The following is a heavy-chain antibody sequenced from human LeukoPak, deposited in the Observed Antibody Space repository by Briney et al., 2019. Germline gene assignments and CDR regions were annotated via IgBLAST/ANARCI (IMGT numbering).Heavy chain of an antibody. D-gene: IGHD1-14*01. CDR2: ISSSSSYI. J-gene: IGHJ4*02. V-gene: IGHV3-21*01. CDR1: GFTFSSYS. CDR3: AREGGRKRQDY. Sequence: GGSLRLSCAASGFTFSSYSMNWVRQAPGKGLEWVSSISSSSSYIYYADSVKGRFTISRDNAKNSLYLQMNSLRAEVTAVYYCAREGGRKRQDYWGQGTLVSVSS.